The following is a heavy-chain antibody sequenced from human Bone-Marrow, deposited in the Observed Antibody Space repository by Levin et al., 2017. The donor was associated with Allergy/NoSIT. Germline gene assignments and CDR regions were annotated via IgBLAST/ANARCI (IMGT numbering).Heavy chain of an antibody. V-gene: IGHV3-21*01. J-gene: IGHJ4*02. D-gene: IGHD1-20*01. Sequence: KTGGSLRLYCAASGFTFNSYGMTWVRQAPGKGLEWVSSISNRHTYIYYADSVKGRFTISRDNAQNSLYLQMNSLRDEDTAVYYCVRESLTAGLLDFWGQGTLVTVSS. CDR1: GFTFNSYG. CDR2: ISNRHTYI. CDR3: VRESLTAGLLDF.